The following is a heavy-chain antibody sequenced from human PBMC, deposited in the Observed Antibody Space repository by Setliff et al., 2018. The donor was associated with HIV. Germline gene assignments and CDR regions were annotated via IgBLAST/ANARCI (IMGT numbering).Heavy chain of an antibody. V-gene: IGHV4-39*01. CDR1: GGSICSSSYY. D-gene: IGHD3-16*02. J-gene: IGHJ4*02. CDR2: IYYSGST. Sequence: SETLSLTCTVSGGSICSSSYYWGWIRQPPGKGLEWIGSIYYSGSTYYNPSLKSRVTISVDTSKNQFSLKLSSVTAADTAVYYCASQYYDYVWGSYRYGYFDYWGQGTLVTVSS. CDR3: ASQYYDYVWGSYRYGYFDY.